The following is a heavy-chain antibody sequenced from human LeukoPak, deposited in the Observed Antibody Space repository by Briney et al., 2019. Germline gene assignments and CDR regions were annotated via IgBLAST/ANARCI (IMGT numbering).Heavy chain of an antibody. V-gene: IGHV4-31*03. D-gene: IGHD4-17*01. CDR2: IYYSGST. Sequence: MSSETLSLTCTVSGGSISSGGYYWSWIRQHPGKGLEWIGYIYYSGSTYYNPSLKSRVTISVDTSKNQFSLKLSSVTAADTAVYYCAREAIHDYGDYFDYWGQGTLVTVSS. CDR3: AREAIHDYGDYFDY. J-gene: IGHJ4*02. CDR1: GGSISSGGYY.